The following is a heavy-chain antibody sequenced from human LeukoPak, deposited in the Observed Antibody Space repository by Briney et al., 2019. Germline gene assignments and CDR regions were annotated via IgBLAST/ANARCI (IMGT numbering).Heavy chain of an antibody. Sequence: GASVKVSCKASGYTFTSYAMHWVRQAPGQRLEWMGWINAGNGNTKYSQKFQGRVTITRDTSASTAYMELSSLRSEDTAVYYCARDPAGASAYYYNYGMDVWGQGTTVTVSS. D-gene: IGHD1-26*01. V-gene: IGHV1-3*01. J-gene: IGHJ6*02. CDR1: GYTFTSYA. CDR3: ARDPAGASAYYYNYGMDV. CDR2: INAGNGNT.